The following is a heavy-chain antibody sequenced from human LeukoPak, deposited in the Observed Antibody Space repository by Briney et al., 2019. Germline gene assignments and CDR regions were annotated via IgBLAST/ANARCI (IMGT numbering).Heavy chain of an antibody. D-gene: IGHD4-23*01. V-gene: IGHV3-21*01. CDR3: ARDGVVVTYCSEY. CDR2: ISVGSNYI. J-gene: IGHJ3*01. CDR1: GFTFRSYS. Sequence: PGGSLRLSCAASGFTFRSYSMNWVRQAPGKGLEWVSSISVGSNYIYYADSVKGRFTISRDNAKVYLQKHSVRAEDTAVYYCARDGVVVTYCSEYWGQGTMVTVS.